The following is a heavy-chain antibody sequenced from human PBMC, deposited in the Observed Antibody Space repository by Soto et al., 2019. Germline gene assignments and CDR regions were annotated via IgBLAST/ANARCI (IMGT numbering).Heavy chain of an antibody. J-gene: IGHJ6*03. CDR2: IYYSGST. CDR3: ARLVPVTTTNYYYYYYMDV. Sequence: PSETLSLTCTVSGGSISSGDYYWSWIRQPPGKGLEWIGYIYYSGSTYFNPSLKSRVTISVDTSKNQFSLKLSSVTAADTAVYYCARLVPVTTTNYYYYYYMDVWGKGTTVTVSS. D-gene: IGHD4-4*01. V-gene: IGHV4-30-4*01. CDR1: GGSISSGDYY.